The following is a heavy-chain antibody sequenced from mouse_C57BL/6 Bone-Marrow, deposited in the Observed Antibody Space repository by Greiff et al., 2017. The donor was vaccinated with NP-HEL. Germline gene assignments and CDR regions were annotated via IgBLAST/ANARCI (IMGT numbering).Heavy chain of an antibody. V-gene: IGHV1-80*01. J-gene: IGHJ3*01. CDR3: ARSELLRPGVAY. CDR1: GYAFSSYW. Sequence: QVQLQQSGAELVKPGASVKISCKASGYAFSSYWMNWVKQRPGKGLEWIGQIYPGDGDTNYNGKFKGKATLTADKSSSTAYMQLSSLTSEDAAVYCCARSELLRPGVAYWGQGTLVTVSA. CDR2: IYPGDGDT. D-gene: IGHD1-2*01.